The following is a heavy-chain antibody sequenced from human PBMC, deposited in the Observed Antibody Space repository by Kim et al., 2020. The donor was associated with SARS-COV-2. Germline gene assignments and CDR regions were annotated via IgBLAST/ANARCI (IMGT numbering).Heavy chain of an antibody. CDR3: AKTLTHITMIVVVPKAFDY. CDR2: ISGSGGST. D-gene: IGHD3-22*01. V-gene: IGHV3-23*01. J-gene: IGHJ4*02. Sequence: GGSLRLSCAASGFTFSSYAMSWVRQAPGKGLEWVSAISGSGGSTYYADSVKGRFTISRDNSKNTLYLQMNSLRAEDTAVYYCAKTLTHITMIVVVPKAFDYWGQGTLVTVSS. CDR1: GFTFSSYA.